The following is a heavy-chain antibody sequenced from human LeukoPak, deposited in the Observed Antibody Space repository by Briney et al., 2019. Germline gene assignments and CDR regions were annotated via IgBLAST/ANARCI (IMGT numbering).Heavy chain of an antibody. J-gene: IGHJ4*02. CDR2: IYYSGST. CDR3: ARARGYSYGYFDY. V-gene: IGHV4-59*01. Sequence: SETLSLTCTVSGGSISSYYWGWIRQPPGKGLEWIGYIYYSGSTNYNPSLKSRVTISVDTSKNQSSLKLSSVTAADTAVYYCARARGYSYGYFDYWGQETLVTVSS. CDR1: GGSISSYY. D-gene: IGHD5-18*01.